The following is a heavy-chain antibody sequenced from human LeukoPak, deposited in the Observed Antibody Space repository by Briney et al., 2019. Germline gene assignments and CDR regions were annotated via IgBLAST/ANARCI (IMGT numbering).Heavy chain of an antibody. Sequence: GGSLRLSCAASVFNFSTYEMNWVRQALGKGLEWLSHISGSGKTIYYGVSAKGRFTISRDNAKNSVFLQMNSLRAEDTALYYYARDPGSPRYCSSTSCYLYYWGQGTLVTVSS. V-gene: IGHV3-48*03. CDR1: VFNFSTYE. D-gene: IGHD2-2*01. CDR3: ARDPGSPRYCSSTSCYLYY. CDR2: ISGSGKTI. J-gene: IGHJ4*02.